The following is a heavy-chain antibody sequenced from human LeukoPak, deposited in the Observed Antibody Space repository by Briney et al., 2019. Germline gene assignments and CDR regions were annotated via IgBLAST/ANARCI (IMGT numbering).Heavy chain of an antibody. CDR2: IYSGGST. J-gene: IGHJ4*02. Sequence: GGSLRLSCAASGFTVSSNYMSWVRQAPGKGLEWVSVIYSGGSTYYADSVKGRFTISRDNSKNTLYLQMNSLRAEDTALYYCAKDMADYGDQSPSFDYWGQGTLVTVSS. CDR1: GFTVSSNY. V-gene: IGHV3-53*05. CDR3: AKDMADYGDQSPSFDY. D-gene: IGHD4-17*01.